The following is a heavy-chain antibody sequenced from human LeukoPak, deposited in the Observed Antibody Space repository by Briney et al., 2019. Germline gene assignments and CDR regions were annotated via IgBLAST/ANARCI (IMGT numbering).Heavy chain of an antibody. Sequence: ASVKVSCKASGYTFTGYYMHWVRQAPGQGLEWMGWINPNSGGTNYAQKFQGRVTMTRDTSISTAYMELSRLRSDDTAVYYCARSFWSGYYAFDYWGQGTLVTVSS. J-gene: IGHJ4*02. V-gene: IGHV1-2*02. D-gene: IGHD3-3*01. CDR1: GYTFTGYY. CDR3: ARSFWSGYYAFDY. CDR2: INPNSGGT.